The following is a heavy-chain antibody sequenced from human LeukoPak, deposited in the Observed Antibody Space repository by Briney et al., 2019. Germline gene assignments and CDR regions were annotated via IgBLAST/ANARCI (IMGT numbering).Heavy chain of an antibody. CDR2: IYSGGST. Sequence: GGSLRLSCAASGFTVSSNYMSWVRQAPGKGLEWVSVIYSGGSTYYADSVKGRLTISRDNSKNTLYLQMNSLRAEDTAVYYCARVWRGYSGYDAFDIWGQGTMVTVSS. J-gene: IGHJ3*02. CDR3: ARVWRGYSGYDAFDI. D-gene: IGHD5-12*01. CDR1: GFTVSSNY. V-gene: IGHV3-66*02.